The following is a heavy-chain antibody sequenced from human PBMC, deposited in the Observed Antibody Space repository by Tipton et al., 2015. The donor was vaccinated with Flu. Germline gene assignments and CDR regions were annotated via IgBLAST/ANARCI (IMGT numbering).Heavy chain of an antibody. CDR2: LYSGGDT. Sequence: SLRLSCAASGFTVSTSFMNWVRQAPGKGLEWVSILYSGGDTYYADSVKARFTISRDNSKNTLYLQMNSLRTDGTAVYYCARVGGGGFDYWGQGTLVTVSS. CDR3: ARVGGGGFDY. J-gene: IGHJ4*02. CDR1: GFTVSTSF. V-gene: IGHV3-66*02. D-gene: IGHD3-16*01.